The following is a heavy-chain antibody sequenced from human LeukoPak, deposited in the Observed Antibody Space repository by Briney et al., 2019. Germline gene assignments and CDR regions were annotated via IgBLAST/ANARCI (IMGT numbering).Heavy chain of an antibody. Sequence: PGRSLRLSCAASGFTFSSYAMHWVRQAPGKGLEWVAVISYDGSNKYYADSVKGRFTISRDNSKNTLYLQMNSLRAEDTAVYYCAKDLGMVSSGYFDYWGQGTLVTVSS. V-gene: IGHV3-30-3*01. CDR1: GFTFSSYA. CDR2: ISYDGSNK. CDR3: AKDLGMVSSGYFDY. J-gene: IGHJ4*02. D-gene: IGHD3-22*01.